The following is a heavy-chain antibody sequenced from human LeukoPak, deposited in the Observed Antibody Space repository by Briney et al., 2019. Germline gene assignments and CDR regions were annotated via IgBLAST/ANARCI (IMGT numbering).Heavy chain of an antibody. V-gene: IGHV1-2*02. Sequence: GASVKVSCKASGYTFTGHYMHWVRQAPGQGLEWMGWINPNSGGTNYAQKFQGRVTMTRDTSISTAYMELSSLRSDDTAVYYCARAPRVWVPALVYYFDYWGQGTLVTVSS. D-gene: IGHD2-2*01. CDR3: ARAPRVWVPALVYYFDY. CDR2: INPNSGGT. CDR1: GYTFTGHY. J-gene: IGHJ4*02.